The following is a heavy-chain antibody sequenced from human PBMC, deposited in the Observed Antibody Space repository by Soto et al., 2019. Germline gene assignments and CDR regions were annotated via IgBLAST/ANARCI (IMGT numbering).Heavy chain of an antibody. CDR1: GYTFITYY. J-gene: IGHJ5*02. CDR2: INTRNGVT. D-gene: IGHD3-10*01. CDR3: ARGTGSSWLDP. V-gene: IGHV1-2*02. Sequence: ASVKVSCKASGYTFITYYMHWVRQAPGLGLEWMGWINTRNGVTKYAQKFQDRVSMTRDPSITTAYMHLTRLTSDDTAVYYCARGTGSSWLDPWGQGTLVT.